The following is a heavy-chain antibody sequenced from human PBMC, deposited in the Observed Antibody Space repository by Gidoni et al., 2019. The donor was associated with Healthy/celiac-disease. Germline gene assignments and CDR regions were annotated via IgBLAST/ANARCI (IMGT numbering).Heavy chain of an antibody. V-gene: IGHV3-30-3*01. CDR2: ISYDGNNK. CDR1: VFTFSSSA. Sequence: QVQLVESVGGLVPPGRSRRLSCEASVFTFSSSAMHWVRQAPGMGLEWVAVISYDGNNKYYADSVKGRFTISRDNSQNTLYLQMNSLRAEDSAVYYCARDHTGSYQFDYWGQGTLVTVSS. J-gene: IGHJ4*02. CDR3: ARDHTGSYQFDY. D-gene: IGHD1-26*01.